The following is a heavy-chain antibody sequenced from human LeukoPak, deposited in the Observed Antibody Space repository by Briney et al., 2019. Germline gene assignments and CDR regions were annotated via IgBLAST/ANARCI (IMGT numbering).Heavy chain of an antibody. Sequence: SETLSLTCTVSGGSISSYYWSWIRQPAGKGLEWIGRIYTSGSTNYNPSLMSRVTMSVDTSKNQFSLKLSSATAADTAVYYCAGDTYYYDSSGYWADYWGQGTLVTVSS. CDR3: AGDTYYYDSSGYWADY. D-gene: IGHD3-22*01. V-gene: IGHV4-4*07. CDR2: IYTSGST. J-gene: IGHJ4*02. CDR1: GGSISSYY.